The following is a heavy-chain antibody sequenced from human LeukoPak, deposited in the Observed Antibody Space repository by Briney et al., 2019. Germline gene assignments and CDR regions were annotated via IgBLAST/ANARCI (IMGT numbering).Heavy chain of an antibody. CDR3: ARASEWFGELA. V-gene: IGHV4-30-2*01. Sequence: SETLSLTCAVYGGSFSGYSWSWIRQPPGKGLEWIGYIYHSGSTYYNPSLKSRVTISVDRSKNQFSLKLSSVTAADTAVYYCARASEWFGELAWGQGTLVTVSS. CDR1: GGSFSGYS. J-gene: IGHJ5*02. D-gene: IGHD3-10*01. CDR2: IYHSGST.